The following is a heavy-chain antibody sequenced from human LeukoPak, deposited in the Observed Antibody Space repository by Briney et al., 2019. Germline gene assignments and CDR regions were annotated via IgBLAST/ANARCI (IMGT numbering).Heavy chain of an antibody. D-gene: IGHD6-13*01. CDR3: ATGIAAASERAFDI. Sequence: SETLSLTCTVSGGSISSYYWSWIRQPAGKGLEWIGRIYSSGSTDYNPSLKSRVTMSVDTSKNQFSLKMRSVTAADTAVHYCATGIAAASERAFDIWGQGTMVTVSS. V-gene: IGHV4-4*07. J-gene: IGHJ3*02. CDR2: IYSSGST. CDR1: GGSISSYY.